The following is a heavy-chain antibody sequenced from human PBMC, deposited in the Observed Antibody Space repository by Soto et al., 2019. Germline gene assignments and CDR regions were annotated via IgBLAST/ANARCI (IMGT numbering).Heavy chain of an antibody. CDR2: IYYSGST. V-gene: IGHV4-30-4*01. CDR3: ASAPYYDFWSGYPYFDY. Sequence: TLALTCTVSGGSISIGDYYWSWIRQPPGKGLEWIGYIYYSGSTYYNPSLKSRVTISVDTSKNQFSLKLSSVTAADTAVYYCASAPYYDFWSGYPYFDYWGQGTLVTVSS. D-gene: IGHD3-3*01. J-gene: IGHJ4*02. CDR1: GGSISIGDYY.